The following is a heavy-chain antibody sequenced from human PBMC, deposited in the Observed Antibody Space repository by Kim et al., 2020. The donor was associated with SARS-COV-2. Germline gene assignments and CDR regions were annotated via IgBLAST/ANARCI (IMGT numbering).Heavy chain of an antibody. D-gene: IGHD2-2*01. CDR3: ARGEGAAAYFDY. V-gene: IGHV1-3*01. Sequence: KNSQQCQGRVNITRDTSASTAYMELSSLRSEDTAVYYCARGEGAAAYFDYWGQGTLVTVSS. J-gene: IGHJ4*02.